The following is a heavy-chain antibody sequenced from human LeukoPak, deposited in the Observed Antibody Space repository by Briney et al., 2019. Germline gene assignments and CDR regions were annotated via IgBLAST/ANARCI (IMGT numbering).Heavy chain of an antibody. V-gene: IGHV3-53*01. J-gene: IGHJ3*02. CDR2: IYSGGST. CDR3: ARETYYYDSSGYGSAFDI. CDR1: GFTLSSNY. Sequence: PVGSPRLSRAASGFTLSSNYMSWVPQAPGKGLEWVSVIYSGGSTYYAASVKGRFTISRGNYKNTLYLQMNSLRAEDTAVYYCARETYYYDSSGYGSAFDIWGQGAMVTVSS. D-gene: IGHD3-22*01.